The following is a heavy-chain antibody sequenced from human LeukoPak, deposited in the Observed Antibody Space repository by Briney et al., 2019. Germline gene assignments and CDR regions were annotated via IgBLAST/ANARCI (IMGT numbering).Heavy chain of an antibody. CDR2: INHSGST. V-gene: IGHV4-34*01. J-gene: IGHJ4*02. D-gene: IGHD5-24*01. Sequence: ASETLSLTCAVYGGSFSGYYWSWIRQPPGKGLEWIGEINHSGSTNYNPSLKSRVTISVDTSKNQFSLKLSSVTAADTAVYYCARHLRQDGYNYWGFDYWGQGTLVTVSS. CDR1: GGSFSGYY. CDR3: ARHLRQDGYNYWGFDY.